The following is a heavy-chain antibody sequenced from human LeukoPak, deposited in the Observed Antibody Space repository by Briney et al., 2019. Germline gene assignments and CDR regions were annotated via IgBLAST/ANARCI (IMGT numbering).Heavy chain of an antibody. CDR2: ISGSGGST. D-gene: IGHD2-2*01. J-gene: IGHJ4*02. CDR1: GFTFNSYA. Sequence: GGSLRLSCAASGFTFNSYAMSWVRQAPGKGLEWVSGISGSGGSTYYADSVKGRFTISRDNSKNTLYLQMNSLRAEDTAVYYCAKSPGRSAVSIFDYWGQGTLVTVSS. V-gene: IGHV3-23*01. CDR3: AKSPGRSAVSIFDY.